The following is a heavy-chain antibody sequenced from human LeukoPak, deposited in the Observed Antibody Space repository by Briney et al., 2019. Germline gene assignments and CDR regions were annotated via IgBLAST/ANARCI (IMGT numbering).Heavy chain of an antibody. Sequence: GGSLSLSCAASGFTSSNYWMSWVRQAPGKGLEWVANIKEDGSEKYYVDSVKGRFTISRDNARSSLYLQMNSLRAEDTAVYYCASGRQLGYWGQGTLVTVSS. D-gene: IGHD6-13*01. J-gene: IGHJ4*02. CDR2: IKEDGSEK. CDR1: GFTSSNYW. CDR3: ASGRQLGY. V-gene: IGHV3-7*01.